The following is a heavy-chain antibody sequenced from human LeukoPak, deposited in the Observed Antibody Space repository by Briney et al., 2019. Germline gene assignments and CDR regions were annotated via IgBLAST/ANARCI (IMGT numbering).Heavy chain of an antibody. V-gene: IGHV4-61*02. D-gene: IGHD3-22*01. CDR2: IYTSGST. CDR3: ARDLSSYYYDSSGPFYPTAYYYMDV. CDR1: GGSINGGSYY. Sequence: NPSQTLSLTCSVSGGSINGGSYYWSWIRQPAGKGLEWIGRIYTSGSTNYNPSLKSRVTMSVDTSKNQFSLKLSSVTAADTAVYYCARDLSSYYYDSSGPFYPTAYYYMDVWGKGTTVTVSS. J-gene: IGHJ6*03.